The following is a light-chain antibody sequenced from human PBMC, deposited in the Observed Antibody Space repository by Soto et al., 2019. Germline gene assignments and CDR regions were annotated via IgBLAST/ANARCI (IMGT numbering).Light chain of an antibody. CDR2: DAS. V-gene: IGKV1-5*01. Sequence: DIQMTQSPSTLSASVGDRVTVTCRASQSISNWLAWYQQKPGKAPKLLIYDASSLESGVPSRFSGSESGTEFTLTISSLQPEDFATYYCLLDYAYFWAFGQGTKV. J-gene: IGKJ1*01. CDR1: QSISNW. CDR3: LLDYAYFWA.